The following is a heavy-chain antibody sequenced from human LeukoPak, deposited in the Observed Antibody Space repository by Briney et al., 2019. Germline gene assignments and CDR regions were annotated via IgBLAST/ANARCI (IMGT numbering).Heavy chain of an antibody. D-gene: IGHD3-10*01. CDR3: ARGGSYYYYMDV. CDR1: GGSISSSSYY. J-gene: IGHJ6*03. CDR2: IYHSGST. Sequence: PSETLSLTCTVSGGSISSSSYYWGWIRQPPGKGLEWIGSIYHSGSTYYNPSLKSRVTISVDTSKNQFSLKLSSVTAADTAVYYCARGGSYYYYMDVWGKGTTVTVSS. V-gene: IGHV4-39*07.